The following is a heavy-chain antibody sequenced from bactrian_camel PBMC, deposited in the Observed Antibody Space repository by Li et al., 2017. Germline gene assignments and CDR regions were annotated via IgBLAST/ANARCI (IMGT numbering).Heavy chain of an antibody. J-gene: IGHJ6*01. Sequence: HVQLVESGGGSVQAGGSLRLACTVTGLTFSRYRMTWFRQAPGKQREGVAAIDTRGSVTIADSVKGRFSISKDNAGSTLYLQMNDLRPEDTAMYFCAARPINTRDCVAGGPAEFGYWGQGTQVTVS. V-gene: IGHV3S26*01. CDR3: AARPINTRDCVAGGPAEFGY. CDR2: IDTRGSV. CDR1: GLTFSRYR. D-gene: IGHD1*01.